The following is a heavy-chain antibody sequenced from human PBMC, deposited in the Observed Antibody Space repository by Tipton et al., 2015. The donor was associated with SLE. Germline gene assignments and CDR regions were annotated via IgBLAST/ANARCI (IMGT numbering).Heavy chain of an antibody. J-gene: IGHJ5*02. D-gene: IGHD2-15*01. V-gene: IGHV4-39*07. Sequence: TLSLTCTVSGVSFTSSSYYWGWIRQPPGKGLEWIGNIYFSGRTNYNPTLKSRVTISVDTSKSQFSLKLRSVTAADTAVYYCARDGRGYCDNSGCSEYNWFDPWGQGTLVTVSS. CDR2: IYFSGRT. CDR1: GVSFTSSSYY. CDR3: ARDGRGYCDNSGCSEYNWFDP.